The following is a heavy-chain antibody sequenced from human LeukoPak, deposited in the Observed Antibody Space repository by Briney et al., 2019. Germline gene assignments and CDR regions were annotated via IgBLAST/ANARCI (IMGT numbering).Heavy chain of an antibody. CDR3: ARRSYGSASPLRMDV. CDR2: IYYSGGT. CDR1: GGSISSYY. J-gene: IGHJ6*02. D-gene: IGHD3-10*01. V-gene: IGHV4-59*08. Sequence: SETLSLTCTVSGGSISSYYWTWIRQPPGKGLEWIGYIYYSGGTNYNPSLKSRVTISVDTSKNQFSLKLSSVTAADTAVYYCARRSYGSASPLRMDVWGQGTMVTVSS.